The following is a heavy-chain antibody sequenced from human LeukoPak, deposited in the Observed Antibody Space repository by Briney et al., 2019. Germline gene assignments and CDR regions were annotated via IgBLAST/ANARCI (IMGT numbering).Heavy chain of an antibody. D-gene: IGHD1-7*01. CDR1: GFTFSSYA. V-gene: IGHV3-23*01. CDR2: ISGSGGST. Sequence: GGSLRLSCAASGFTFSSYAMSWVRQAPGKGLEWVSAISGSGGSTYYADSVKGRFTISRDNSKNTLYLQMNSLRAEDTAVYYCAKIKTGTTRSFDYWGQVTMVTVSS. CDR3: AKIKTGTTRSFDY. J-gene: IGHJ4*02.